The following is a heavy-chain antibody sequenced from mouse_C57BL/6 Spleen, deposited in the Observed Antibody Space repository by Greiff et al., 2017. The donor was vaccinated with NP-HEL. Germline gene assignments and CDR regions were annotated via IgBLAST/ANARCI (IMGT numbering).Heavy chain of an antibody. CDR2: INPSNGGT. CDR3: ARFGNYVSPFAY. Sequence: VKLQQPGTELVKPGASVKLSCKASGYTFTSYWMHWVKQRPGQGLEWIGNINPSNGGTNYNEKFKSKATLTVDKSSSTAYMQLSSLTSEDSAVYYCARFGNYVSPFAYWGQGTLVTVSA. V-gene: IGHV1-53*01. J-gene: IGHJ3*01. D-gene: IGHD2-1*01. CDR1: GYTFTSYW.